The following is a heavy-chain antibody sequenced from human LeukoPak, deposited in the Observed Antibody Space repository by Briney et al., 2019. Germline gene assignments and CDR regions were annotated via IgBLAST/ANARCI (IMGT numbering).Heavy chain of an antibody. J-gene: IGHJ3*02. Sequence: GGSLRLSCAASGFTFSSYWMSWVRQAPGKGLEWVSVYSGGSTYYADSVKGRFTISRDNSKNTLYLQMNSLRAEDTAVYYCARERGVKGLDIWGQGTMVTVSS. CDR1: GFTFSSYW. V-gene: IGHV3-53*01. CDR2: YSGGST. CDR3: ARERGVKGLDI. D-gene: IGHD3-10*01.